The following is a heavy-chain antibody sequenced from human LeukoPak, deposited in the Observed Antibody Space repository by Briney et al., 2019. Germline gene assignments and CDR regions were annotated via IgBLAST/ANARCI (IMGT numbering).Heavy chain of an antibody. CDR3: ARDPYNWNQKGQNYYYYYMDV. CDR2: IYYSGST. V-gene: IGHV4-39*07. J-gene: IGHJ6*03. Sequence: SETLSLTCTVSGGSISSSSYYWGWIRQPPGKGLEWIGSIYYSGSTYYNPSLKSRVTISVDTSKNQFSLKLSSVTAADTAVYYCARDPYNWNQKGQNYYYYYMDVWGKGTTVTVSS. CDR1: GGSISSSSYY. D-gene: IGHD1-20*01.